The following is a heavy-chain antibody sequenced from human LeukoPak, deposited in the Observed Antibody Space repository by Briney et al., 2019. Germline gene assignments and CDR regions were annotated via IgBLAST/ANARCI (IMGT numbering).Heavy chain of an antibody. D-gene: IGHD2-2*01. Sequence: GGSLRLSCAASGFTFSSYSMNWVRQAPGKGLEWVSFIRDDGHNKYYADSVKGRFTISRDNSKSTLYLQMNSLRAGDTAVYYCAKGQGAIVVVASPDYWGQGTLVTVSS. V-gene: IGHV3-30*02. J-gene: IGHJ4*02. CDR2: IRDDGHNK. CDR3: AKGQGAIVVVASPDY. CDR1: GFTFSSYS.